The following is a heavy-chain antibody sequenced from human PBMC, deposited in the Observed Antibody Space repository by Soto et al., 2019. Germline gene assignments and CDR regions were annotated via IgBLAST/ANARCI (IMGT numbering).Heavy chain of an antibody. CDR1: GFSFSSYA. D-gene: IGHD6-6*01. CDR3: ERDTSAAQF. Sequence: GGSLRLSCAASGFSFSSYAMNWVRQAPGKGLEWVSSIYPSSSYVFYADSVKGRFTISRDNAKNSLFLQMNSLRAEDTAVYYCERDTSAAQFWGQGTLVTVSS. V-gene: IGHV3-21*01. J-gene: IGHJ4*02. CDR2: IYPSSSYV.